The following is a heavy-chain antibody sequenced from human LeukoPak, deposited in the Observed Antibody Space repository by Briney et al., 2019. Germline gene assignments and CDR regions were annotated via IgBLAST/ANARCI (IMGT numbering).Heavy chain of an antibody. CDR3: ARLCYDSSKNQTPWESAAFDI. CDR2: INHSGST. J-gene: IGHJ3*02. Sequence: PSETLSLTCAVYGGSFSGYYWSWIRQPPGKGLEWIGEINHSGSTNYNPSLKSRVTISVDTSKNQFSLKLSAVTAADTAVYYFARLCYDSSKNQTPWESAAFDIWGKGKMVTVSS. D-gene: IGHD3-22*01. CDR1: GGSFSGYY. V-gene: IGHV4-34*01.